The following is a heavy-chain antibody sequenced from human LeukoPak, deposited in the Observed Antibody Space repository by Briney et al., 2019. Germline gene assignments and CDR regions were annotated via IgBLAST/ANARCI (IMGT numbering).Heavy chain of an antibody. J-gene: IGHJ6*03. Sequence: GGSLRLSCAASGFTFSSYSMNWVRQAPGKGLEWVSYISSSSSTIYYADSVKGRFTISRDNAKNSLYLQMNSLRAEDTAVYYCARELSYYYYMDVWGKGTTVTVSS. V-gene: IGHV3-48*01. CDR3: ARELSYYYYMDV. CDR2: ISSSSSTI. CDR1: GFTFSSYS.